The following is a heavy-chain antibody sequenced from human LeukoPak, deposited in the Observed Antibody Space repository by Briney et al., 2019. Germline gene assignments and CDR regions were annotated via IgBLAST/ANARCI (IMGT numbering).Heavy chain of an antibody. D-gene: IGHD6-19*01. CDR3: ARDGASGWYYFDY. J-gene: IGHJ4*02. CDR1: GGSVSSYY. Sequence: SQTLSLTCTVSGGSVSSYYWNWIRQPAAKGLEWIGRIYASGSINYNPSLKSRVTMSVDTSKNQFSLQLSSVTAADTAIYYCARDGASGWYYFDYWGQGTLVTVSS. CDR2: IYASGSI. V-gene: IGHV4-4*07.